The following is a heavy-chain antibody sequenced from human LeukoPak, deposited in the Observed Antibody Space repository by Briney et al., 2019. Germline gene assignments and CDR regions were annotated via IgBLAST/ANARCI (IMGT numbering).Heavy chain of an antibody. J-gene: IGHJ6*02. D-gene: IGHD1-26*01. CDR2: IKQDGSEK. Sequence: PGGSLRLSCAASGFTFSNLWMSWVRQAPGKGLKWVANIKQDGSEKYYVDSVKGRFTISRDNAKNSLYLQMNSLRAEDTAVYYCVRGVGVDVWGQGTTVTVSS. V-gene: IGHV3-7*03. CDR3: VRGVGVDV. CDR1: GFTFSNLW.